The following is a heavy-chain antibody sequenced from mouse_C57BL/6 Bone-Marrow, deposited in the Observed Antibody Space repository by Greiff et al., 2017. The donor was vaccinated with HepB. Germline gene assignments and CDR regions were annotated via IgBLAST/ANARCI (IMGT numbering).Heavy chain of an antibody. D-gene: IGHD1-1*01. CDR3: ARSHFYYGSSLDWYFDV. Sequence: DVKLQESGAELVKPGASVKLSCTASGFNIKDYYMHWVKQRTEQGLEWIGRIDPEDGETKYAPKFQGKATITADTSSNTAYLQLSSLTSEDTAVYYCARSHFYYGSSLDWYFDVWGTGTTVTVSS. V-gene: IGHV14-2*01. CDR2: IDPEDGET. J-gene: IGHJ1*03. CDR1: GFNIKDYY.